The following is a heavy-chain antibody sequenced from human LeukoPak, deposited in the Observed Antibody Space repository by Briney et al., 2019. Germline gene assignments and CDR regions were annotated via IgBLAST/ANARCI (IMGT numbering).Heavy chain of an antibody. CDR2: ISSSSSYI. V-gene: IGHV3-21*01. D-gene: IGHD3-10*01. J-gene: IGHJ6*02. Sequence: GGSLRLSCAASGFTFSSYSTNWVRQAPGKGLEWVSSISSSSSYIYYADSVKGRFTISRDNAKNSLYLQMNSLRAEDTAVYYCARDILGSGSYRSTDGMDVWGQGTTVTVSS. CDR3: ARDILGSGSYRSTDGMDV. CDR1: GFTFSSYS.